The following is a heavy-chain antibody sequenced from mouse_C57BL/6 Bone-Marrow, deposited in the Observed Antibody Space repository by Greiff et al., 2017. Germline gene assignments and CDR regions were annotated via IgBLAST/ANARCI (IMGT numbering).Heavy chain of an antibody. Sequence: DVKLVESGGGLVKPGGSLKLSCAASGFTFSSYAMYWVRQTPEKRLEWVATISDGGSYTYYPDNVKGRFTISRDNAKNNLYLQMSHLKSEDTAMYYCARTNWDENAYGGQGTLVTVTA. D-gene: IGHD4-1*01. J-gene: IGHJ3*01. CDR1: GFTFSSYA. CDR3: ARTNWDENAY. V-gene: IGHV5-4*03. CDR2: ISDGGSYT.